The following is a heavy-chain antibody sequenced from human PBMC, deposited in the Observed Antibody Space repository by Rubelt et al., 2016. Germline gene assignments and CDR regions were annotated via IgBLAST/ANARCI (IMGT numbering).Heavy chain of an antibody. J-gene: IGHJ4*02. CDR2: IGIVNSLI. CDR1: GYSFSSYS. D-gene: IGHD7-27*01. CDR3: VRDLNWAFDY. V-gene: IGHV3-48*01. Sequence: DVQLVESGGGLVQPGGSLTLSCATSGYSFSSYSMNWVRQAPGKGLEWLSHIGIVNSLIDYADSVKGRFTISTDNAKNSLYLQMNSLRAEETAVYYCVRDLNWAFDYWGQGALVTVSS.